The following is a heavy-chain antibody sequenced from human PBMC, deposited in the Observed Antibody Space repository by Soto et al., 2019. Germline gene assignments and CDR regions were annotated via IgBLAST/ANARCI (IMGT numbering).Heavy chain of an antibody. CDR1: GFTFSTYA. J-gene: IGHJ6*02. V-gene: IGHV3-23*01. CDR2: ISSTSGST. CDR3: ATLPSSGDYVDGMDV. Sequence: GGSLRLSCASSGFTFSTYAMSWVRQAPGKGLEWVLGISSTSGSTNYADSVKGRFTISRDNSKNTLYLQMNSLRAEDTAVYYCATLPSSGDYVDGMDVWGQGTTVTVSS. D-gene: IGHD4-17*01.